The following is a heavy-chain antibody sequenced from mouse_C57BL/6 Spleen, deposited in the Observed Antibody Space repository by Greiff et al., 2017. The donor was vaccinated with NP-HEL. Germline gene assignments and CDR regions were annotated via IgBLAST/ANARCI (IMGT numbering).Heavy chain of an antibody. J-gene: IGHJ3*01. V-gene: IGHV5-4*01. Sequence: EVQRVESGGGLVKPGGSLKLSCAASGFTFSSYAMSWVRQTPEKRLEWVATISDGGSYTYYPDNVKGRFTISRDNAKNNLYLQMSHLKSEDTAMYYCARVDRYGYDGGLSWFAYWGQGTLVTVSA. CDR3: ARVDRYGYDGGLSWFAY. CDR1: GFTFSSYA. D-gene: IGHD2-2*01. CDR2: ISDGGSYT.